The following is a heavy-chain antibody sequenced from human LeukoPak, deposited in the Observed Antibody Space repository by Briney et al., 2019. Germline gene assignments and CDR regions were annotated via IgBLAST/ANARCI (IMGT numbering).Heavy chain of an antibody. D-gene: IGHD2-2*01. J-gene: IGHJ6*03. CDR3: ARGASTSSWPAATYYYYMDV. Sequence: SETLSLTCTVSGGSISSYYWSWIRQPAGKGLEWIGRIYTSGSTNYNPSLKSRVTMSVDTSKNQFSLKLSSVTAADTAVYYCARGASTSSWPAATYYYYMDVWGKGTTVTASS. V-gene: IGHV4-4*07. CDR2: IYTSGST. CDR1: GGSISSYY.